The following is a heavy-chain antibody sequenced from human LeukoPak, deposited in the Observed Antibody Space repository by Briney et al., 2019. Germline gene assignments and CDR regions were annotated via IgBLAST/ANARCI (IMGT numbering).Heavy chain of an antibody. CDR3: ARDSLLWFGGPDYYYYYMDV. Sequence: PGGSLRLSCAASGFTFSSYWMSWVRQAPGKGLEWVANIKQDGSEKYYVDSVKGRFTISRDNAKNSLYLQMNSLRAEDTAVYYCARDSLLWFGGPDYYYYYMDVWGKGTTVTVSS. CDR2: IKQDGSEK. V-gene: IGHV3-7*01. CDR1: GFTFSSYW. D-gene: IGHD3-10*01. J-gene: IGHJ6*03.